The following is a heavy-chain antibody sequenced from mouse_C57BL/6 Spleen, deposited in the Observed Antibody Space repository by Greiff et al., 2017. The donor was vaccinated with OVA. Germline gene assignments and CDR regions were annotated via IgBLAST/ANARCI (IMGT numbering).Heavy chain of an antibody. CDR2: IWRGGST. CDR1: GFSLTSYG. Sequence: VQLQQSGPVLVQPSQSLSITCTVSGFSLTSYGVHWVRQSPGKGLEWLGVIWRGGSTDYNAAFMSRLSITNDNSKSQVFFKMNSLQADDTAIYYCVLTGTFAYWGQGTLVTVSA. CDR3: VLTGTFAY. D-gene: IGHD4-1*01. V-gene: IGHV2-5*01. J-gene: IGHJ3*01.